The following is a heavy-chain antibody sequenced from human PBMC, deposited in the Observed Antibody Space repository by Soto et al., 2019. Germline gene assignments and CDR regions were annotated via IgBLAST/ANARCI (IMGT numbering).Heavy chain of an antibody. CDR2: IKTKNEGEIG. Sequence: EVQLVESGGGLVKPGGSLRLSCAASGFTFSSAWMTWVRQAPGKGLEWVGHIKTKNEGEIGNYAAPVRGRFSISRDDSETKVYLQMNSLNTEXXXXXXCAADTPYSGVXXXDYWGQG. J-gene: IGHJ4*02. CDR3: AADTPYSGVXXXDY. CDR1: GFTFSSAW. V-gene: IGHV3-15*01. D-gene: IGHD2-21*01.